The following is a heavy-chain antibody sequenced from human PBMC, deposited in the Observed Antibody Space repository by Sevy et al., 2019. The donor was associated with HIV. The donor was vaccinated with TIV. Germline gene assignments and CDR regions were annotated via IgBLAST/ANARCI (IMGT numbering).Heavy chain of an antibody. V-gene: IGHV3-30-3*01. CDR2: ISYDGSNK. J-gene: IGHJ6*02. D-gene: IGHD1-20*01. Sequence: GESLKISCAASGFTFSSYAMHWVRQAPGKGLEWVAVISYDGSNKYYADSVKGRFTISRDNSKNTLYLQMNSLRAEDTAVYYCARAVGYNWNDEPYYYGMDVWGQGTTVTVSS. CDR1: GFTFSSYA. CDR3: ARAVGYNWNDEPYYYGMDV.